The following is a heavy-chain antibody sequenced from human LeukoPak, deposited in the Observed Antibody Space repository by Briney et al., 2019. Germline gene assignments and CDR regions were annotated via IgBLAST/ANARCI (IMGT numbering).Heavy chain of an antibody. CDR1: GGTFSSYA. Sequence: ASVKVSCKASGGTFSSYAISWVRQAPGQGLEWMGWINPNSGGTNYAQKFQGRVTMTRDTSISTAYMELSRLRSDDTAVYYCARDRGYSYGLYAFDIWGQGTMVTVSS. V-gene: IGHV1-2*02. D-gene: IGHD5-18*01. CDR2: INPNSGGT. CDR3: ARDRGYSYGLYAFDI. J-gene: IGHJ3*02.